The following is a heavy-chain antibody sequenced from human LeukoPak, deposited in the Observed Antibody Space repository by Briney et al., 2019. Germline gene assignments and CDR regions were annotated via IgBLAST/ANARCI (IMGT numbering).Heavy chain of an antibody. CDR3: ARDQWLGIDY. D-gene: IGHD6-19*01. V-gene: IGHV4-59*01. CDR1: GGSISSYY. Sequence: SETLSLTCTVSGGSISSYYWSWIRQPPGKGLEWIGYIYYSGGTNYNPSLKSRVTISVDTSKNQFSLKLSSVTAADTAVYYCARDQWLGIDYWGQGTLVTVSS. CDR2: IYYSGGT. J-gene: IGHJ4*02.